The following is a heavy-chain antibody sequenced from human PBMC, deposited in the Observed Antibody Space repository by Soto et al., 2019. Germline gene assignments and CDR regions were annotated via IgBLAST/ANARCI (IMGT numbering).Heavy chain of an antibody. V-gene: IGHV3-9*01. CDR3: AKDAIHVLLGYTYGAGGMDV. Sequence: EVQLVESGGDFVQPGRSLRLSCAASGFTFDDYAMHWVRLAPGKGLEWVSGISWNSGDIYYADSVKGRFTISRDNAKNSLYLQMNSLRPDDTAMYYCAKDAIHVLLGYTYGAGGMDVWGQGTTVTVSS. CDR2: ISWNSGDI. J-gene: IGHJ6*02. D-gene: IGHD5-18*01. CDR1: GFTFDDYA.